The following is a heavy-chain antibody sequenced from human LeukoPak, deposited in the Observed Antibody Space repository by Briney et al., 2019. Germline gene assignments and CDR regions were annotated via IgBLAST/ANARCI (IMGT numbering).Heavy chain of an antibody. CDR2: ISYDGRDK. D-gene: IGHD5/OR15-5a*01. CDR3: ARDKDLYANYYFDC. CDR1: GFTFSGYA. Sequence: PGGSLRLSCAASGFTFSGYALHWVRQAPGKGLEWVAVISYDGRDKHYADSVKGRFTISRDNYKNTLFLQMNTLRAEDTAVYYCARDKDLYANYYFDCWGQGTLVTVS. J-gene: IGHJ4*02. V-gene: IGHV3-30*04.